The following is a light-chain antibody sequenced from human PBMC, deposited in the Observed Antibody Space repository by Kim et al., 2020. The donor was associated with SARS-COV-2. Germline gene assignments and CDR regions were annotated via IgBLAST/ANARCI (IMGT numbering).Light chain of an antibody. CDR3: SSYAGSNNVL. Sequence: GQSVAIPCTGTSSDVGGYNYVSWYQQYPGKAPKLIIYELNRRPSGVPDRFSGSKSGDTASLTVSGLQAEDEADYYCSSYAGSNNVLFGGGTQLTVL. J-gene: IGLJ2*01. CDR2: ELN. V-gene: IGLV2-8*01. CDR1: SSDVGGYNY.